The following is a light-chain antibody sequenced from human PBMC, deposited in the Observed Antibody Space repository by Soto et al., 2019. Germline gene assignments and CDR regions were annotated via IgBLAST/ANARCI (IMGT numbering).Light chain of an antibody. J-gene: IGLJ3*02. V-gene: IGLV1-40*01. Sequence: QSVLTQPPSVSGAPGQRVTISCTGSSSNIGAGCDVHWYQQLPGTAPKLLVSGNTNRPSGVPDRFSGSKSGTSASLAITGLQAEDEADYYCQSYDSSLSYGVFGGGTKVTVL. CDR3: QSYDSSLSYGV. CDR2: GNT. CDR1: SSNIGAGCD.